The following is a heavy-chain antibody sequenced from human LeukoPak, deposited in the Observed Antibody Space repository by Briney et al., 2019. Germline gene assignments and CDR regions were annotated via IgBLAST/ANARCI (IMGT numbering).Heavy chain of an antibody. J-gene: IGHJ5*02. V-gene: IGHV1-69*05. CDR2: IIPIFGTA. CDR1: GGTFSSYA. D-gene: IGHD4-17*01. CDR3: ARGGVTTLWFDP. Sequence: SVKVSCKASGGTFSSYAISWVRQAPGQGLEWMGGIIPIFGTANYAQKFQGRVTITTDEYTSTAYMELSSLRSEDTAVYYCARGGVTTLWFDPWGQGTLVTVSS.